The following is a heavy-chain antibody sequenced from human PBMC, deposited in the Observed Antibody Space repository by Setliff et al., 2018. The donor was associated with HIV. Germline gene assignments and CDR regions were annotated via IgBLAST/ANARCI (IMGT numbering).Heavy chain of an antibody. CDR1: GGSLSGHY. CDR3: ARTITMIQWGYYYYYMDV. D-gene: IGHD3-22*01. Sequence: SETLSLTCAVYGGSLSGHYWSWIRQPPGKGLEWIGEINHSGSTNYNPSLKSRFTISRDNSNNTLFLQMNNVRAEDTAVYYCARTITMIQWGYYYYYMDVWGKGATVTVSS. V-gene: IGHV4-34*01. J-gene: IGHJ6*03. CDR2: INHSGST.